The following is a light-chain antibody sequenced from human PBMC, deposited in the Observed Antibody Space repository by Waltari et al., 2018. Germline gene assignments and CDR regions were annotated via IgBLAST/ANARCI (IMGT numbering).Light chain of an antibody. CDR2: HAS. CDR1: QSVNGA. Sequence: EIVLTQSPGTLSLSPGEGATLSCRASQSVNGALAWYQQKPGQAPRLLIYHASNRATGIPDRFSGSGSVTDCSLTISRLEPEDFAVYYCQHYLRLPVTFGQGTKVEI. V-gene: IGKV3-20*01. CDR3: QHYLRLPVT. J-gene: IGKJ1*01.